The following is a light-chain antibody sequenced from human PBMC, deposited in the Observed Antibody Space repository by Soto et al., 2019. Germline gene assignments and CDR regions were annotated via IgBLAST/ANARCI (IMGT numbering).Light chain of an antibody. CDR2: DVS. CDR3: SSYAINSTLL. Sequence: QSVLTQPASVSGSPGLSITISCTGTSSDVGGYNYVSWYQQHPGKAPKLMVYDVSNRPPGVSNRFSGSKSGNTASLTISGLQAEDEADYHCSSYAINSTLLFGGGTKVTVL. J-gene: IGLJ2*01. V-gene: IGLV2-14*01. CDR1: SSDVGGYNY.